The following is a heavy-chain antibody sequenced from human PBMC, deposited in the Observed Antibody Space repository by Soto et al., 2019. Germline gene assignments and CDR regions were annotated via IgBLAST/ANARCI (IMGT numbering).Heavy chain of an antibody. CDR1: GGSISGNY. Sequence: SETLSLTCTVSGGSISGNYWTWIRQPPGKGLEWIGYIYYSGSTNYNPSLKTRVTISVDKSKNQFSLKLSSVTAADTAVYYCARVYSGSYSDSWGQGTLVTVSS. D-gene: IGHD1-26*01. V-gene: IGHV4-59*12. J-gene: IGHJ4*02. CDR3: ARVYSGSYSDS. CDR2: IYYSGST.